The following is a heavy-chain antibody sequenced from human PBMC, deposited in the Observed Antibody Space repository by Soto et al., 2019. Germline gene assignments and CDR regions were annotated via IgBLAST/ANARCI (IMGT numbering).Heavy chain of an antibody. CDR3: ARSKYSSGWYFDY. CDR2: IYYSGST. V-gene: IGHV4-39*01. Sequence: LSLTCTVSGGSISSSSYYWGWIRQPPGKGLEWIGSIYYSGSTYYNPSLKSRVTISVDTSKNQFSLKLSSVTAADTAVYYCARSKYSSGWYFDYWGQGTLVTVSS. D-gene: IGHD6-19*01. CDR1: GGSISSSSYY. J-gene: IGHJ4*02.